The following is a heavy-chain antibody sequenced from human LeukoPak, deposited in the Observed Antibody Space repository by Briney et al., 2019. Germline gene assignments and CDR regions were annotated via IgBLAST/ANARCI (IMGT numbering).Heavy chain of an antibody. D-gene: IGHD1-26*01. CDR1: GFTVSSNS. CDR2: IYSDNT. V-gene: IGHV3-53*01. CDR3: VYGGSYYVA. Sequence: GGSLRLSCTVSGFTVSSNSMSWVRQAPGKGLEWVSFIYSDNTHYSDSVKGRFTISRDNSKNTLYLQMNSLRAEDTAVYFCVYGGSYYVAWGQGTLVTVSS. J-gene: IGHJ5*02.